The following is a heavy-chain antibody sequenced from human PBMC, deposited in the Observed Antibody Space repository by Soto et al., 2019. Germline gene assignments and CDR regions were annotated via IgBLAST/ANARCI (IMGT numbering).Heavy chain of an antibody. J-gene: IGHJ1*01. D-gene: IGHD2-2*02. V-gene: IGHV1-69*02. CDR1: GGTFSSYT. CDR3: ARVIPARPSFQH. Sequence: GASVKVSCKASGGTFSSYTISWVRQAPGQGLEWMGRIIPILGMANYAQKFQGRVTMTRNTSISTAYMELSSLRSEDTAVYYCARVIPARPSFQHWGQGTLVTVSS. CDR2: IIPILGMA.